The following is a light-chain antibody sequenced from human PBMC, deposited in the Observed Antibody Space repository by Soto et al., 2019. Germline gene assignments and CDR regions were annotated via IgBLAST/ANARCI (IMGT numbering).Light chain of an antibody. CDR3: QQSFVTPRT. CDR1: KNIKTY. Sequence: DIQMTQSPSPLSASLGDRVTITCRASKNIKTYLNWYQHKPGKAPDLLIHDATTLQTGVPSRFSGSGSGTDLTLTISILQPEDFATYYCQQSFVTPRTFGQGTKVDIX. CDR2: DAT. V-gene: IGKV1-39*01. J-gene: IGKJ1*01.